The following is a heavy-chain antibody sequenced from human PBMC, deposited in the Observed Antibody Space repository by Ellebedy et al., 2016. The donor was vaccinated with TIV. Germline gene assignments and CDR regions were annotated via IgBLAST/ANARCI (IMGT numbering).Heavy chain of an antibody. J-gene: IGHJ6*02. V-gene: IGHV5-51*01. Sequence: GESLKISCQASGYSFTNYWIGWVRQMPGKGLEWMGIIYPDDSDTRYSPSFEGQVTISVDKSISTAYLQWNSLKASDTATYYWARRMVRGGIRYAMDVWGQGTTVTVSS. D-gene: IGHD3-10*01. CDR1: GYSFTNYW. CDR3: ARRMVRGGIRYAMDV. CDR2: IYPDDSDT.